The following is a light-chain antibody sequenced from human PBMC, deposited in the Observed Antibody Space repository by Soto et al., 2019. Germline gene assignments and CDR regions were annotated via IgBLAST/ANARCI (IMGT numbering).Light chain of an antibody. CDR1: SSDVGGYNY. CDR2: DVS. V-gene: IGLV2-11*01. CDR3: CSYSASSTYLV. J-gene: IGLJ2*01. Sequence: QSALTQPRSVSGSPGQSVTIYCTGTSSDVGGYNYVSWYQHHPGKAPKLMIYDVSTRPSGVYDRFSGYKSGNTAALTTSGLHPDDEDADYCCSYSASSTYLVFGGGTKLTVL.